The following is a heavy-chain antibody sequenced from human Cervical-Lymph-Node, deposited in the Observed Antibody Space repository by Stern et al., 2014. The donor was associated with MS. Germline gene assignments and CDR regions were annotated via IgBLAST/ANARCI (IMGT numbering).Heavy chain of an antibody. V-gene: IGHV1-69*06. CDR3: ARGAGDNWFDP. Sequence: VQLVQSGADVKKPGSSVRVSCKASGGISWLRQAPGQGLEWMGGIIPFVGTGTVNYAQNFQGRLTIIADTSKNTNYMELSSLSFDDTAVYYCARGAGDNWFDPWGQGTLVSVSS. CDR2: IIPFVGTGTV. J-gene: IGHJ5*02. CDR1: GG. D-gene: IGHD3-10*01.